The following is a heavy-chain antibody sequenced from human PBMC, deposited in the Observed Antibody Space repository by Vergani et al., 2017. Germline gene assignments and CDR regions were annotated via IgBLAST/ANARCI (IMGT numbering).Heavy chain of an antibody. V-gene: IGHV3-7*03. CDR1: GFTFSGYW. CDR3: ASWFAVGTSRPAVRLYGMDV. D-gene: IGHD4-23*01. J-gene: IGHJ6*02. Sequence: GVSLRLSCAASGFTFSGYWMSWVRQAPGKGLEWVANIKQDGSEKYYVDSVKGRFTISRDNAKNSLYLQMNSLRAEDTAVYYCASWFAVGTSRPAVRLYGMDVWGQGTTVTVSS. CDR2: IKQDGSEK.